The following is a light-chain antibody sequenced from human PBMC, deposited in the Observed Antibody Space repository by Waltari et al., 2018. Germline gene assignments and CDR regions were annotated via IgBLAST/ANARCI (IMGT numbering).Light chain of an antibody. J-gene: IGLJ2*01. CDR3: QTWDTDILVV. Sequence: QLVLTQSPSASASLGASVKVTCTLNSAHSTHAIAWHQQQPGQGPRYLRRVNRDGSHTTGDGIPDRFSGSSSGTERYLSISSLQSDDEADYYCQTWDTDILVVFGGGTRLTVL. CDR1: SAHSTHA. CDR2: VNRDGSH. V-gene: IGLV4-69*01.